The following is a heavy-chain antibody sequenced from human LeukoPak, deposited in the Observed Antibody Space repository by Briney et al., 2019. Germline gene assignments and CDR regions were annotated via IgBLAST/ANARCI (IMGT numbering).Heavy chain of an antibody. Sequence: ASVKVSCKASGYTFTSYDINWVRQATGQGLEWMGWMNPNSGNTGYAQKFQGRVTMTRNTSISTAYMELSSLRSEDTAVYYCARVRRWLSQLPRNWFDPWGQGTLVTVSS. D-gene: IGHD2-2*01. CDR3: ARVRRWLSQLPRNWFDP. CDR2: MNPNSGNT. V-gene: IGHV1-8*01. CDR1: GYTFTSYD. J-gene: IGHJ5*02.